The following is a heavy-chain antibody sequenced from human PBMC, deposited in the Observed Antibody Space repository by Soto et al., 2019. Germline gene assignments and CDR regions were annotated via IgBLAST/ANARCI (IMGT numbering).Heavy chain of an antibody. V-gene: IGHV4-31*03. Sequence: SETLSLTCTVSGGSISSGGYYWSWIRQHPGKGLEWIGYIYYSGSTYYNPSLKSRVTISVDTSKNQFSLKLSSVTAADTAVYYCARSRLTTRYCSSTSCYGRDDPWGQGTLVTVSS. D-gene: IGHD2-2*01. CDR1: GGSISSGGYY. CDR3: ARSRLTTRYCSSTSCYGRDDP. J-gene: IGHJ5*02. CDR2: IYYSGST.